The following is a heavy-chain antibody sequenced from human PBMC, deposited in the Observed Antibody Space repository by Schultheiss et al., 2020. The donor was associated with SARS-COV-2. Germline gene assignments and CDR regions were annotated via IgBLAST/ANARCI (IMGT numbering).Heavy chain of an antibody. V-gene: IGHV3-30*18. D-gene: IGHD6-6*01. CDR3: AKGYSSSSGYFDY. J-gene: IGHJ4*02. CDR2: ISYDGSNK. CDR1: GFTFSSYG. Sequence: GGSLRLSCAASGFTFSSYGMHWVRQAPGKALEWVAVISYDGSNKYYADSVKGRFTISRDNSKNTLYLQMNSLRAEDTAVYYCAKGYSSSSGYFDYWGQGTLVTVSS.